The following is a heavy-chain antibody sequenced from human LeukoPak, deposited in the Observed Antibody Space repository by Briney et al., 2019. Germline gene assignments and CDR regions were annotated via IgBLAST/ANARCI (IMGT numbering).Heavy chain of an antibody. CDR3: ARGHRRSVAGTLDY. CDR2: INHSGST. J-gene: IGHJ4*02. Sequence: PSETLSLTCTVSGGSVSSGSYYWSWIRQPPGKGLEWIGEINHSGSTNYNPSLKSRVTISVVTSKNQFSLKLSSVTAADTAVYYCARGHRRSVAGTLDYWGQGTLVTVSS. V-gene: IGHV4-39*07. CDR1: GGSVSSGSYY. D-gene: IGHD6-19*01.